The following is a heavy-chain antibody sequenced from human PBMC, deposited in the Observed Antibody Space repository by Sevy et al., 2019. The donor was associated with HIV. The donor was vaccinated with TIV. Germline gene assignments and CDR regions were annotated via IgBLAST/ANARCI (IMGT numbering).Heavy chain of an antibody. V-gene: IGHV3-30-3*01. D-gene: IGHD6-19*01. CDR2: ISYSGGPK. CDR1: GFTFSTFA. CDR3: ARGRGWGGFYYGMDV. J-gene: IGHJ6*02. Sequence: GGFLRLSCAASGFTFSTFAMHWVRQSPGKGLEWMALISYSGGPKYNADSVKGRFTISRDNSNYMLFLDMNSLRPDAPAGHHCARGRGWGGFYYGMDVWGQGTRVTVSS.